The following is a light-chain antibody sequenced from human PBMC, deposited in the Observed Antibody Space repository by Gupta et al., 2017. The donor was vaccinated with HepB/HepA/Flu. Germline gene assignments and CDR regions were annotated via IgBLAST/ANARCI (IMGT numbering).Light chain of an antibody. CDR1: QSISSW. Sequence: IQMTQSPSTLSPSVGDRVTITCRASQSISSWFAWYQQKPGKAPKLQIYKASSLESGVPARFSGSGSGTEFTLTISSLQPDDFATYYCQQYNSYSSITFGQGTRLEIK. V-gene: IGKV1-5*03. CDR2: KAS. CDR3: QQYNSYSSIT. J-gene: IGKJ5*01.